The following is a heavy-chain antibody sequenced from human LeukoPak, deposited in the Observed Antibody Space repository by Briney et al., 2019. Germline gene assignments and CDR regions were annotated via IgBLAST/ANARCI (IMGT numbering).Heavy chain of an antibody. V-gene: IGHV3-23*01. CDR1: GFTFTDAW. D-gene: IGHD3-3*01. CDR3: AKGNYDFWSAYDY. Sequence: GGSLRLSCPASGFTFTDAWMNWVRQAPGKGLEWVSAIVNSGGSTYYADSVKGRFTISRDNSQNTLYLQMNSLRAEDTAVYYCAKGNYDFWSAYDYWGQGTLVTVSS. J-gene: IGHJ4*02. CDR2: IVNSGGST.